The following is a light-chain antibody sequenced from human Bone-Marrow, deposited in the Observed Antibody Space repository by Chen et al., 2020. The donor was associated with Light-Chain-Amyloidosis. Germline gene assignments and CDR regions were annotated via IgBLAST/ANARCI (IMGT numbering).Light chain of an antibody. CDR3: CSHAGTYVI. CDR1: SSDVGGSEY. Sequence: QSALTQPRSVSGSPGQSVTISCTGTSSDVGGSEYVSWYQQYPGKVPKLMIYDVSKRPSGVSDLFSAAKSGNTASLTISGLQAEDEADYYCCSHAGTYVIFGGGTKLTVL. J-gene: IGLJ2*01. CDR2: DVS. V-gene: IGLV2-11*01.